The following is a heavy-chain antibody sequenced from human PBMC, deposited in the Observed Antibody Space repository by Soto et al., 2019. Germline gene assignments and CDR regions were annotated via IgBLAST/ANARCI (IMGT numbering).Heavy chain of an antibody. Sequence: GGSLRLSCAASGFTFSSYGMHWVRQAPDKGLEWVAVIWYDGSNKYYADSVKGRLTISRDNSKNTLYLQMNSLRAEDTAVYYCARERSSSSHILYYFDYWGQGTLVTVSS. CDR1: GFTFSSYG. V-gene: IGHV3-33*01. D-gene: IGHD6-6*01. J-gene: IGHJ4*02. CDR3: ARERSSSSHILYYFDY. CDR2: IWYDGSNK.